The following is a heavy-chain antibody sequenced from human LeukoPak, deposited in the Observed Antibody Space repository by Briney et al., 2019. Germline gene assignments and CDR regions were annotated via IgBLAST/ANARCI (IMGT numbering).Heavy chain of an antibody. CDR3: ARGYSSSWYLAKLFDY. V-gene: IGHV4-34*01. CDR2: INHSGST. Sequence: PSETLSLTCAVYGGSFSGYYWSWIRQPPGKGLEWIGEINHSGSTNYNPSLKSRVTISVDTSKNQFSLKLSSVTAADTAVYYCARGYSSSWYLAKLFDYRGQGTLVTVSS. CDR1: GGSFSGYY. J-gene: IGHJ4*02. D-gene: IGHD6-13*01.